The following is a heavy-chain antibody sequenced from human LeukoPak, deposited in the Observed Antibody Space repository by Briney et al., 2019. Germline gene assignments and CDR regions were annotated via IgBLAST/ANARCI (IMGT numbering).Heavy chain of an antibody. J-gene: IGHJ4*02. V-gene: IGHV4-39*01. Sequence: SETLSLTCTVSGGSISTNNYYWVCIRQPPGKGLEWIGSIYYSGSTYYNPSLKSRVTISVDTSKNQFSLKLSSVTAADTAVYYCARLDTILLWGQGTLVTVSS. D-gene: IGHD3-3*01. CDR3: ARLDTILL. CDR2: IYYSGST. CDR1: GGSISTNNYY.